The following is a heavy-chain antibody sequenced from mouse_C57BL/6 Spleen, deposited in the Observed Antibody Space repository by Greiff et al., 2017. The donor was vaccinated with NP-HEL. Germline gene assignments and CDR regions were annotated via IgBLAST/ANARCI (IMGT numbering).Heavy chain of an antibody. CDR2: INPNNGGT. V-gene: IGHV1-26*01. CDR3: ARDGAYYSNPYAMDY. CDR1: GYTFTDYY. Sequence: EVQLQQSGPELVKPGASVKISCKASGYTFTDYYMNWVKQSHGKSLEWIGDINPNNGGTSYNQKFKGKATLTVDKSSSTAYMELRSLTSEDSAVYYCARDGAYYSNPYAMDYWGQGTSVTVSS. J-gene: IGHJ4*01. D-gene: IGHD2-5*01.